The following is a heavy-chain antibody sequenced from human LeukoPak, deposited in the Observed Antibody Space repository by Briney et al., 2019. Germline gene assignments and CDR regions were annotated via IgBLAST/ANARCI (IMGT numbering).Heavy chain of an antibody. CDR3: ARLVDYYDSSGYYYVEYYFDY. J-gene: IGHJ4*02. CDR2: IIPIFGTA. V-gene: IGHV1-69*01. D-gene: IGHD3-22*01. Sequence: VASVKVSCKASGGTFSSYAISWVRQAPGQGLEWMGGIIPIFGTANYARKFQGRVTITADESTSTAYMELSSLRSEDTAVYYCARLVDYYDSSGYYYVEYYFDYWGQETLVTVSS. CDR1: GGTFSSYA.